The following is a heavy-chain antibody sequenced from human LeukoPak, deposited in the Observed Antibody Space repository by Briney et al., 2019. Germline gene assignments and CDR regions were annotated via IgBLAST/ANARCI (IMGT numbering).Heavy chain of an antibody. CDR3: ASSSYGSGSYLFDY. D-gene: IGHD3-10*01. CDR1: GFTFSSYS. J-gene: IGHJ4*02. Sequence: PGGSLRLSCAASGFTFSSYSMIWVRQPPGKGLEWVSSTFQGGGEIHYADSVRGRFTISRDNAKNSLYLQMNSLRAEDMAVYYCASSSYGSGSYLFDYWGQGTLVTVSS. CDR2: TFQGGGEI. V-gene: IGHV3-21*04.